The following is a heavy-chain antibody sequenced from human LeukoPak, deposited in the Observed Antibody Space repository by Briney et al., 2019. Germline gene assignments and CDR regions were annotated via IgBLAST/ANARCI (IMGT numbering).Heavy chain of an antibody. CDR2: ISYDGSNK. V-gene: IGHV3-30*03. Sequence: PGGSLRLSCAASGFTFSSYGMHWVRQAPGKGLEWVAVISYDGSNKYYADSVKGRFTISRDNSKNTLYLQMNSLRAEDTAVYYCARVEVYYGSGSYYVFDYWGQGTLVTVSS. CDR3: ARVEVYYGSGSYYVFDY. CDR1: GFTFSSYG. J-gene: IGHJ4*02. D-gene: IGHD3-10*01.